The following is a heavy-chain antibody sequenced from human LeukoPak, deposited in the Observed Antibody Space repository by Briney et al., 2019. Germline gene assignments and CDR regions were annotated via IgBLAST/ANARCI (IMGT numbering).Heavy chain of an antibody. CDR2: IYYSGST. V-gene: IGHV4-61*01. D-gene: IGHD6-19*01. J-gene: IGHJ4*02. CDR3: AAWPGYSSGPGY. CDR1: GGSISSSSYY. Sequence: PSETLSLTCTVSGGSISSSSYYWSWIRQPPGKGLEWIGYIYYSGSTNYNPSLKSRVTISVDTSKNQFSLKLTSVTAADTAVYYCAAWPGYSSGPGYWGQGTLVTVSS.